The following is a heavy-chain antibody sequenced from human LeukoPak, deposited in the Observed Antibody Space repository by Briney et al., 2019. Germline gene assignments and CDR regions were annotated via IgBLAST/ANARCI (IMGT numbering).Heavy chain of an antibody. CDR1: GFTFSSYW. CDR2: INQDQNEI. CDR3: ARGHTAVTRHFDF. D-gene: IGHD4-17*01. J-gene: IGHJ4*02. Sequence: GGSLRLSCAASGFTFSSYWMTWVRQAPGKGLEWVASINQDQNEIHYVDSVRGRFTISRDNAKNSLYLDMNSLRAEDTAVYYCARGHTAVTRHFDFWGQGTLVTVSS. V-gene: IGHV3-7*01.